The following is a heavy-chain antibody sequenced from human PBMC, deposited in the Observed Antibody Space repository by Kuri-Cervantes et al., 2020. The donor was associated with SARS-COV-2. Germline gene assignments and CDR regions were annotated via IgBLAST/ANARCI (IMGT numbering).Heavy chain of an antibody. CDR3: ARTYYDFWSGYYIDY. CDR2: IDWDDDK. J-gene: IGHJ4*02. V-gene: IGHV2-70*01. CDR1: GFSLSTSGVG. D-gene: IGHD3-3*01. Sequence: SGPTLVKPTQTLTLTCTFSGFSLSTSGVGVGWIRQPPGKALEWLALIDWDDDKYYRTSLKTRLTISKDTSKNQVVLTMTNMDPVDTATYYCARTYYDFWSGYYIDYWGQGTLVTVSS.